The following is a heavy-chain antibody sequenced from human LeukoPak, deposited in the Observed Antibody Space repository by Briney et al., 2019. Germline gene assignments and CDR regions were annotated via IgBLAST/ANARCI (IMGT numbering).Heavy chain of an antibody. CDR1: GGSISSGGYY. CDR3: ASFRSGYGDYGNWFDP. Sequence: SETLSLTCNVSGGSISSGGYYWSWIRQHPGKGPEWIGYIYYSGSTYYNPSLKSRVIISVDTSKNQFSLKLSSETAADTAVYYCASFRSGYGDYGNWFDPWGQGTLVTVSS. J-gene: IGHJ5*02. CDR2: IYYSGST. V-gene: IGHV4-31*03. D-gene: IGHD4-17*01.